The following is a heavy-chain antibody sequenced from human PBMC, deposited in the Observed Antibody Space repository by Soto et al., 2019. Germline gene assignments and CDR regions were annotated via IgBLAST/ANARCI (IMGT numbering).Heavy chain of an antibody. CDR2: IYYSGST. CDR3: ARLGDPGYYYYYGMDA. D-gene: IGHD2-21*02. J-gene: IGHJ6*02. Sequence: SETLSLTCTVSGGSISSSSYYWGWIRQPPGKGLEWIGSIYYSGSTYYNPSLKSRVTISVDTSKNQFSLKLSSVTAADTAVYYCARLGDPGYYYYYGMDAWGQGTTVPVSS. CDR1: GGSISSSSYY. V-gene: IGHV4-39*01.